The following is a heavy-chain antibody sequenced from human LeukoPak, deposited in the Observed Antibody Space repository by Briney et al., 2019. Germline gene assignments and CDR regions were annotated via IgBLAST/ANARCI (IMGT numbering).Heavy chain of an antibody. CDR3: ASGWGREGVNDY. Sequence: GKSLKISCKGSGYTFTSQWICWVRQMPGKGLQWMGIIYPGDSDTRYSPSFQGQVTISADKSISTAYLQWSSLKASDTAIYYCASGWGREGVNDYWGQGTLVTVSS. D-gene: IGHD6-19*01. CDR1: GYTFTSQW. J-gene: IGHJ4*02. V-gene: IGHV5-51*01. CDR2: IYPGDSDT.